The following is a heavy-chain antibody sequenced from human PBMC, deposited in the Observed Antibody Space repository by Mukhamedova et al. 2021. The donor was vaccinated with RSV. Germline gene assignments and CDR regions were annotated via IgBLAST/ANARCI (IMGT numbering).Heavy chain of an antibody. CDR2: ISYDGSNK. J-gene: IGHJ4*02. CDR1: SSYA. Sequence: SSYAMHWVRQAPGKGLEWVAAISYDGSNKYYADSVKGRFTISRDNSKNTLYLQMNSLRAEDTAVYYCARSPGFSGSRFAYWGQGT. D-gene: IGHD3-10*01. CDR3: ARSPGFSGSRFAY. V-gene: IGHV3-30*04.